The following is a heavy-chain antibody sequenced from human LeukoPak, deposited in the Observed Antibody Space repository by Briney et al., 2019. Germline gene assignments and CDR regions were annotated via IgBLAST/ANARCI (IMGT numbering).Heavy chain of an antibody. Sequence: SETLSLTCTVSGGSFSSYYCSWIRQPPGKRLEWIGYINYSGSTNYNPSLKSRVTMSVYTSKNQFSLKLSSVTAADTAMYYCAREGRQDYVYFDHWGPGSLVTVSS. CDR2: INYSGST. V-gene: IGHV4-59*01. D-gene: IGHD4-17*01. CDR3: AREGRQDYVYFDH. J-gene: IGHJ4*02. CDR1: GGSFSSYY.